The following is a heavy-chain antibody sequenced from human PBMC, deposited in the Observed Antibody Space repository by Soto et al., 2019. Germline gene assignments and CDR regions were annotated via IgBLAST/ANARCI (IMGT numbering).Heavy chain of an antibody. D-gene: IGHD6-13*01. Sequence: SETLSLTCTVSGGSISSYYWSWIRQPPGKGLEWIGYIYYSGSTNYNPSLKSRVTISVDTSKNQFSLKLSSVTAADTAVYYCARVILGAAAARPAIYYYYYYMDVWGKGTTVTVSS. CDR2: IYYSGST. J-gene: IGHJ6*03. V-gene: IGHV4-59*01. CDR3: ARVILGAAAARPAIYYYYYYMDV. CDR1: GGSISSYY.